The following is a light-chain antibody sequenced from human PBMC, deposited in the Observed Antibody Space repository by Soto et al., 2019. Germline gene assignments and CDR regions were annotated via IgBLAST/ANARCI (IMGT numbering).Light chain of an antibody. V-gene: IGLV1-40*01. Sequence: QSVLTQPHSVSGAPGQRVTISCTGSSSNIGAGYDVHWYQQLPGTAPKLLIYGNSNRPSGVPDRFSGSKSGTSASLAITGLQAEDEADYYCQSYDSSLSDAVFGGGTQLTVL. CDR1: SSNIGAGYD. J-gene: IGLJ2*01. CDR3: QSYDSSLSDAV. CDR2: GNS.